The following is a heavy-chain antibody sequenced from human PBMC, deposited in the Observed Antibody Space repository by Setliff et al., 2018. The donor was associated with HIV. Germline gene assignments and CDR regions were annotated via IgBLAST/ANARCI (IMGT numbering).Heavy chain of an antibody. CDR1: GFTFSDFW. D-gene: IGHD2-8*01. CDR3: ARVLLRTNAVYGVVSNQFDP. CDR2: ISPDGSRN. Sequence: PGGSLRLSCAASGFTFSDFWMHWVRQAPGKGLEWVASISPDGSRNYCVGSVKGRFTASRDNAKSSLYLQMNSLRAEDTATYYCARVLLRTNAVYGVVSNQFDPWGQGTLVTVSS. V-gene: IGHV3-7*03. J-gene: IGHJ5*02.